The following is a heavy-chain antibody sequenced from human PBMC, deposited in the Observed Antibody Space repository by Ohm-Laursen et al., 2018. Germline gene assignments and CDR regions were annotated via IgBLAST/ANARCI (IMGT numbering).Heavy chain of an antibody. D-gene: IGHD2-15*01. J-gene: IGHJ4*02. Sequence: SLRLSCAASGFTFSDFYMSWIRQAPGKGLEWVSYISSCGNTRYYADSVKGRFTTSRDNVLNSLYLQMNSLRAEDMAVYFCARTHMVIAATPIDFWGQGTLVTVSS. CDR1: GFTFSDFY. CDR2: ISSCGNTR. V-gene: IGHV3-11*01. CDR3: ARTHMVIAATPIDF.